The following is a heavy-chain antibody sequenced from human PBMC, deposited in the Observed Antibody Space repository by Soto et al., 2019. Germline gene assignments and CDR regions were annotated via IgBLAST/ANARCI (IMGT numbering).Heavy chain of an antibody. CDR3: ARDSAAGTWWFDP. J-gene: IGHJ5*02. Sequence: PGGSLRLSCAASGFTFSSYWMSWVRQAPGKGLEWVANIKQDGSEKYYVDSVKGRFTISRDNAKNSLYLQMNSLRAEDTAVYYCARDSAAGTWWFDPWGQGTLVTVSS. CDR2: IKQDGSEK. D-gene: IGHD6-19*01. V-gene: IGHV3-7*03. CDR1: GFTFSSYW.